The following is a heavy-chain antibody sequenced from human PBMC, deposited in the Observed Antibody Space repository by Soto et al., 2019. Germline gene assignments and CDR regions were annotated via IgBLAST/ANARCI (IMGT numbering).Heavy chain of an antibody. Sequence: ESGGGVVQPGRSLRLSCAASGFTFSSYGMHWVRQAPGKGLEWVAVISYDGSNKYYADSVKGRFTISRDNSKNTLYLQMNSLRAEDTAVYYCAKDLELVSYYGSGSSSMDVWGQGTTVTVSS. CDR2: ISYDGSNK. V-gene: IGHV3-30*18. J-gene: IGHJ6*02. CDR3: AKDLELVSYYGSGSSSMDV. D-gene: IGHD3-10*01. CDR1: GFTFSSYG.